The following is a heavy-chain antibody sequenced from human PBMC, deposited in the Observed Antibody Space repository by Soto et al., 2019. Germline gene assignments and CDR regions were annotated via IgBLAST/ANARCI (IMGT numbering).Heavy chain of an antibody. CDR3: AKDLGLSNYYYGMDV. Sequence: PGGSLRLSCAASGFTFSIYAMGWVRQAPGKGLEWVSAISGSGGRKYYADSVKGRFTISRDNSKNTLYLQMNSLRAEDTAVYYCAKDLGLSNYYYGMDVWGQGTTVTVSS. CDR2: ISGSGGRK. V-gene: IGHV3-23*01. D-gene: IGHD3-16*01. J-gene: IGHJ6*02. CDR1: GFTFSIYA.